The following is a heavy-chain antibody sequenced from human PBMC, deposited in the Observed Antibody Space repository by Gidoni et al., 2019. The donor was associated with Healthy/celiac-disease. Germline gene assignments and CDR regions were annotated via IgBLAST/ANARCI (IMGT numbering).Heavy chain of an antibody. V-gene: IGHV3-21*01. CDR2: ISSSSSYI. CDR3: ARRKDFRYGMDV. CDR1: GFTFSSYS. J-gene: IGHJ6*02. Sequence: EVQLVESGGGLVKPGGSLGLSCAASGFTFSSYSMNWVRQAPGKGLEWVSSISSSSSYIYYADSVKGRFTISRDNAKNSLYLQMNSLRAEDTAVYYCARRKDFRYGMDVWGQGTTVTVSS. D-gene: IGHD2-15*01.